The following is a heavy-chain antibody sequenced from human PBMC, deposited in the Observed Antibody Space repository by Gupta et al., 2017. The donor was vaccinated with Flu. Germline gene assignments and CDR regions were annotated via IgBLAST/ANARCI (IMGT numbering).Heavy chain of an antibody. J-gene: IGHJ4*02. D-gene: IGHD3-10*01. Sequence: QVQLQQWGAGPLKPSETLSLTCAVYGGSFSGYYWSWIRQPPGKGLEWIGEINHSGSTNYNPSLKSRVTISVDTSKNQFSLKLSSVTAADTAVYYCARTGGNPLDYWGQGTLVTVSS. CDR3: ARTGGNPLDY. CDR2: INHSGST. CDR1: GGSFSGYY. V-gene: IGHV4-34*01.